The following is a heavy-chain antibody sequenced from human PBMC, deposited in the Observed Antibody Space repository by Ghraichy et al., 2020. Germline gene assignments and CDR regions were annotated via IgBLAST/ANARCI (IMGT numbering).Heavy chain of an antibody. V-gene: IGHV4-39*07. J-gene: IGHJ4*02. Sequence: SETLSLTCTVSGGSISSSAYFWGWIRQPPGKGLEWIATIFYTGTTYYNPSLKSRVTISVDTSKSQFSLKLSSVTAADTAIYYCVRECRDGYKNGVDSWGQGTLVTVSS. CDR3: VRECRDGYKNGVDS. CDR2: IFYTGTT. CDR1: GGSISSSAYF. D-gene: IGHD5-24*01.